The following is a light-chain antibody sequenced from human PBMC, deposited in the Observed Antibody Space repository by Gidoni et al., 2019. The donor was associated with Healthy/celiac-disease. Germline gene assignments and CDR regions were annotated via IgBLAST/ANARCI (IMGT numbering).Light chain of an antibody. Sequence: STLSASVGDRVTITCRASQSISSWLAWYQQKPGKAPKLLIYKASSLESGVPSRLSGSGSGTEFTLTISSLHPDDLATYYCQQYNSYSTWTFGQGTKVEIK. CDR3: QQYNSYSTWT. V-gene: IGKV1-5*03. CDR2: KAS. J-gene: IGKJ1*01. CDR1: QSISSW.